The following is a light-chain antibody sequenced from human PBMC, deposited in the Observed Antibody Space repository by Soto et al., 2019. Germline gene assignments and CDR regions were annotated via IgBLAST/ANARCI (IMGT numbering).Light chain of an antibody. CDR3: QQRPVWPTT. Sequence: VLTQSPVTLALSPGERATLSCRASQSFRGLLAWYQQKPGQAPRLLIYDAYNRATGIPPRFSGSGSGTDFTLTISSLEPEDSAVYYCQQRPVWPTTFGQGTRLEIK. V-gene: IGKV3-11*01. J-gene: IGKJ5*01. CDR2: DAY. CDR1: QSFRGL.